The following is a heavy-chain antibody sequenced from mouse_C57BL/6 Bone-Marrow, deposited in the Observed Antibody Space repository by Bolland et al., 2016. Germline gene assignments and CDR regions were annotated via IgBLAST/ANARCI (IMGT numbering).Heavy chain of an antibody. Sequence: SYNQKFKDKATMTVDESSSTAYMELARLTSEDSAVYYCARRNGFSWFAYWGQGTLV. V-gene: IGHV1S137*01. J-gene: IGHJ3*01. CDR3: ARRNGFSWFAY.